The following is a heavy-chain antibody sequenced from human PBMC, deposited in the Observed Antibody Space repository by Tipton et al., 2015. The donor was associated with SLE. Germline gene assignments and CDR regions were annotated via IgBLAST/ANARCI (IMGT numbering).Heavy chain of an antibody. J-gene: IGHJ5*02. Sequence: GSLRLSCAASGFTVSNNYMSWVRQAPGKGLEWVAVIYVGGGTYYADSVKGRFTISRDNAKNSLYLQMNSLRAEDTAVYYCARVAAAGTGHKPWGQGTLVTVSS. CDR2: IYVGGGT. V-gene: IGHV3-53*01. CDR3: ARVAAAGTGHKP. CDR1: GFTVSNNY. D-gene: IGHD6-13*01.